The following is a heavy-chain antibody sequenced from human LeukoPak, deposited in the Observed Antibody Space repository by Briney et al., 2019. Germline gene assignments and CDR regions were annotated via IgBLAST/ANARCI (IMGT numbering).Heavy chain of an antibody. V-gene: IGHV3-74*01. D-gene: IGHD3-22*01. CDR2: INSDGSST. J-gene: IGHJ5*02. Sequence: GGSLRLSCAASGFTFSSYWMHWVRQAPGKGLVWVSRINSDGSSTNYADAVKGRFTISRDNAENTLYLQMNSLRPEDTAVYYCARDRIYDSNKQGWFDPWGQGILVTVSS. CDR3: ARDRIYDSNKQGWFDP. CDR1: GFTFSSYW.